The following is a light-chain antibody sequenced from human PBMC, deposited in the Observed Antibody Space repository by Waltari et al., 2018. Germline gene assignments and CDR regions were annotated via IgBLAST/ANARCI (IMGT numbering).Light chain of an antibody. CDR2: STT. CDR1: TGAVTSDYH. V-gene: IGLV7-43*01. Sequence: QTVVTQEPSVTVSPGGTVTLTCASSTGAVTSDYHPNWFQRKPGQPPNALIYSTTNKHSWTPARFSGSLLGGKPALTLSDVQPEDEAEYYCLIYFGGDQPYVFGTGTKVTVL. J-gene: IGLJ1*01. CDR3: LIYFGGDQPYV.